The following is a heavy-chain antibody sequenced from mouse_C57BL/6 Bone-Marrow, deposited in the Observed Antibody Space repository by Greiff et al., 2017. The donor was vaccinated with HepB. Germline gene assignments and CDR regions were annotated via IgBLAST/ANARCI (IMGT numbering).Heavy chain of an antibody. J-gene: IGHJ1*03. CDR1: GYTFTDYN. CDR3: ARDHYYGSSWYFDV. D-gene: IGHD1-1*01. Sequence: VQLKESGPELVKPGASVKIPCKASGYTFTDYNMDWVKQSHGKSLEWIGDINPNNGGTIYNQKFKGKATLTVDKSSSTAYMELRSLTSEDTAVYYCARDHYYGSSWYFDVWGTGTTVTVSS. V-gene: IGHV1-18*01. CDR2: INPNNGGT.